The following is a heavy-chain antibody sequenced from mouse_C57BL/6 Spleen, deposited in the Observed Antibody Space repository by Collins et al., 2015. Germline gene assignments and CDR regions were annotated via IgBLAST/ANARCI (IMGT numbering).Heavy chain of an antibody. J-gene: IGHJ3*01. Sequence: EVKLEESGGGLVQPGGSMKLSCVASGFTFSSYWMSWVRQSPEKGLEWVAEIRLKSDNYATHYAESVKGKFTISRDDSKSRLYLQMNSLRAEDTGIYYCTYKVGFAYWGQGTLVTVSA. CDR2: IRLKSDNYAT. V-gene: IGHV6-6*02. CDR1: GFTFSSYW. D-gene: IGHD1-3*01. CDR3: TYKVGFAY.